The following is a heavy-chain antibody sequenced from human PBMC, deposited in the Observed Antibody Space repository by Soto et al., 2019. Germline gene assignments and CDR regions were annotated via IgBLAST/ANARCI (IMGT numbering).Heavy chain of an antibody. J-gene: IGHJ4*02. CDR2: ISSSSTYT. CDR1: GFTFSTST. V-gene: IGHV3-21*01. CDR3: ARVGSPGYCSGGYCPPPDY. D-gene: IGHD2-15*01. Sequence: GGSLRLSCGASGFTFSTSTMSWVRQAPGQGLEWVSTISSSSTYTYYAASVKGRFTISRDNAKNSLYLQMNSLRAEDTAVYYCARVGSPGYCSGGYCPPPDYWGQGTLVTVSS.